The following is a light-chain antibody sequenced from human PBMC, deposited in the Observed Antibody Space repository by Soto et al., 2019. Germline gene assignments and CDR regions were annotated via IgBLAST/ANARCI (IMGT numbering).Light chain of an antibody. CDR1: SSDVGGYNY. Sequence: QSVLTQPASVSGSPGQSITISCTGTSSDVGGYNYVYWYQQHPGKAPKLMIYDVSNWPSGGSNRFSGSKSGNTASLTISGLQAEDEADYYCSSYTSSSLYVFGTGTKLTVL. CDR2: DVS. V-gene: IGLV2-14*01. J-gene: IGLJ1*01. CDR3: SSYTSSSLYV.